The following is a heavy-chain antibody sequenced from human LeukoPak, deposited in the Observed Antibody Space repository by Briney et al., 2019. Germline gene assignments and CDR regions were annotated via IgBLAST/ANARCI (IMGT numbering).Heavy chain of an antibody. CDR1: DYSISSSYY. J-gene: IGHJ2*01. V-gene: IGHV4-38-2*02. CDR3: ARVSGRFTWYFDL. Sequence: SETLSLTCTVSDYSISSSYYWGWIRQPPGKGLEWFGIIYHSGSTYYNPSLKSRVTISVDTSKNQFSLKLSSVIAADTAVYYCARVSGRFTWYFDLWGRGTLVTVSS. CDR2: IYHSGST.